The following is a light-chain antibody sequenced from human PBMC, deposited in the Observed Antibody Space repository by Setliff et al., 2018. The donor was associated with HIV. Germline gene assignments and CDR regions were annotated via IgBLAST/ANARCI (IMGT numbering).Light chain of an antibody. Sequence: QSALTQPASVSGSPGQSITISCTGTSSDVGGYNYVSWYQQHPGKVPKLMIYEVSNRPSGVSNRFSASKSGNTASLTISGLQAEDEADYYCSSYTSTSPWVFGTGTRSPS. CDR1: SSDVGGYNY. CDR2: EVS. V-gene: IGLV2-14*01. CDR3: SSYTSTSPWV. J-gene: IGLJ1*01.